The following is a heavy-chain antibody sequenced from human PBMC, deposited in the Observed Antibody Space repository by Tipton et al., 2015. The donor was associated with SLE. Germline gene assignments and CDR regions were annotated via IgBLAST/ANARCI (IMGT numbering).Heavy chain of an antibody. V-gene: IGHV4-31*03. CDR1: GGSISSGGYY. Sequence: TLSLTCTVSGGSISSGGYYWSWIRQHPGKGLEWIGYIYYSGSTYYNPSLKSRVTISVDTSKNQFSLKLSSVTAADTAVYYCARSYYGSGSYPYWGQGTLVTVSS. J-gene: IGHJ4*02. CDR2: IYYSGST. CDR3: ARSYYGSGSYPY. D-gene: IGHD3-10*01.